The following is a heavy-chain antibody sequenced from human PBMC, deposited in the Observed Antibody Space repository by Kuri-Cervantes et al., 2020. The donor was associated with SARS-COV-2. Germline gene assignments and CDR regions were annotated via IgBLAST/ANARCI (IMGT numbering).Heavy chain of an antibody. Sequence: ESLKISCTVSGDSVTSGNYYWSWIRQPPGRGLEWVAHIYRNGGSNYKPSLRNRVTMSVDTSNNQFSLRLTSVTPADTAVYYCARLFSYTSASFDYWGPGTLVTVSS. J-gene: IGHJ4*02. CDR2: IYRNGGS. CDR1: GDSVTSGNYY. CDR3: ARLFSYTSASFDY. D-gene: IGHD3-10*01. V-gene: IGHV4-61*01.